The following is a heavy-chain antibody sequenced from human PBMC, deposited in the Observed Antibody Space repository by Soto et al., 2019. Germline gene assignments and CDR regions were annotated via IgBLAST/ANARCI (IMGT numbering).Heavy chain of an antibody. Sequence: PGGSLRLSCAASGFTFSSYWMHWVRQAPGKGLVWVSRINSDGSSTSYADSVKGRFTISRDNAKNTLYLQMNSLRAEDTAVYYCARDRGQWLVLNYFDYWGQGTLVTVSS. V-gene: IGHV3-74*01. CDR3: ARDRGQWLVLNYFDY. CDR1: GFTFSSYW. CDR2: INSDGSST. J-gene: IGHJ4*02. D-gene: IGHD6-19*01.